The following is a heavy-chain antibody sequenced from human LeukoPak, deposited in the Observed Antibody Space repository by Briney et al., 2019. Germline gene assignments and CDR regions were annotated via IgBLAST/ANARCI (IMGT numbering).Heavy chain of an antibody. J-gene: IGHJ4*02. V-gene: IGHV1-18*01. CDR1: GYTFTSYG. CDR2: ISAYNGNT. CDR3: ARDQRDSSGYYTGSGYYFDY. D-gene: IGHD3-22*01. Sequence: ASAKVSCKASGYTFTSYGISWVRQAPGQGLEWMGWISAYNGNTNYAQKLQGRVTMTTDTSASTAYMELRSLRSDDTAVYYCARDQRDSSGYYTGSGYYFDYWGQGTLVTVSS.